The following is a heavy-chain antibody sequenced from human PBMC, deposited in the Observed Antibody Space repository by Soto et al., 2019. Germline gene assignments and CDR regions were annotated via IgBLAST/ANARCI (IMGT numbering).Heavy chain of an antibody. V-gene: IGHV3-23*01. Sequence: LRLSCAASGFTFISYAMSWVRQAPGKGLEWVSAISGSGGSTYYADSVKGRFTISRDNSKNTLYLQMNSLRAEDTAVYYCAKIMSELELRDAFDIWGQGTMVTVSS. CDR3: AKIMSELELRDAFDI. CDR2: ISGSGGST. J-gene: IGHJ3*02. CDR1: GFTFISYA. D-gene: IGHD1-7*01.